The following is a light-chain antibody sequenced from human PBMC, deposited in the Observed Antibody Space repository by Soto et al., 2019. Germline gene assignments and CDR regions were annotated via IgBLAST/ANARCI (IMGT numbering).Light chain of an antibody. CDR3: QTWGTGIRVV. CDR1: SGHSNYA. V-gene: IGLV4-69*02. Sequence: QLVLTQSSSDSASLGASVKLTCTLSSGHSNYAIAWHQQQPEKGPRYLMKVNSDGSHTKGDGIPDRFSGSSFGAERYLTISSLPSEDEADYYCQTWGTGIRVVFGGGTKLTVL. CDR2: VNSDGSH. J-gene: IGLJ2*01.